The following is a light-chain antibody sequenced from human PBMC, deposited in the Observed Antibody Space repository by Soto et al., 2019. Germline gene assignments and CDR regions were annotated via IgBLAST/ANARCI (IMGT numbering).Light chain of an antibody. J-gene: IGKJ4*01. CDR3: QLRPNWPLT. Sequence: EIVLTQSPATLSLSPGERATLSCRASQSISSHLAWYQQKPGQAPRLLMYDVSNRATDIPARFSGSWSGTDFTLTISSLEPEDFAVYCCQLRPNWPLTFGGWTKVEIK. CDR1: QSISSH. CDR2: DVS. V-gene: IGKV3-11*01.